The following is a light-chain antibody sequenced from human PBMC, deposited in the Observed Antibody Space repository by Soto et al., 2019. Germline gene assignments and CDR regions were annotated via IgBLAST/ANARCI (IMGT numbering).Light chain of an antibody. CDR2: DVS. CDR3: RSYTSSSPPTV. CDR1: SSDVGGYNY. Sequence: QSVLTQPASVSGSPGQSITISCTGTSSDVGGYNYVSWYQQHPGKAPKLMIYDVSNRPSGVSNRFSGSKSGNTASLTISGLQAEDEGDYYCRSYTSSSPPTVFGGGTKLTVL. V-gene: IGLV2-14*01. J-gene: IGLJ3*02.